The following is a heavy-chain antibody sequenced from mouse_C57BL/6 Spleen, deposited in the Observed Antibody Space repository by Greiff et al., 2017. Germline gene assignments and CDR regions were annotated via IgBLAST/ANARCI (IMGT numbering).Heavy chain of an antibody. J-gene: IGHJ2*01. CDR1: GFTFSSYA. CDR3: ARDQITTVLAPFDD. CDR2: ISDGGSYT. Sequence: VQLKESGGGLVKPGGSLKLSCAASGFTFSSYAMSWVRQTPEKRLEWVATISDGGSYTNYPDNVKGLFTISRDNAKNILYLQMSDLKSEDTAMYYCARDQITTVLAPFDDWGQGATRTVAS. D-gene: IGHD1-1*01. V-gene: IGHV5-4*01.